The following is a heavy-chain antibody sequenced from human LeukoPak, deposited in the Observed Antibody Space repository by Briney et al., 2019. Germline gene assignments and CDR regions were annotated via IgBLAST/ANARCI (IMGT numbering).Heavy chain of an antibody. CDR2: ITSPVGRM. Sequence: GGSLRLSCAASGYPFSIYSVKWVRHAPGKGLEWVSSITSPVGRMYYADSLRGRITISRDNARSTLYLQMNSLRAEDTAVYYCATDGRSSGWYGFDYWGQGILVTVSS. D-gene: IGHD6-19*01. CDR3: ATDGRSSGWYGFDY. J-gene: IGHJ4*02. V-gene: IGHV3-21*01. CDR1: GYPFSIYS.